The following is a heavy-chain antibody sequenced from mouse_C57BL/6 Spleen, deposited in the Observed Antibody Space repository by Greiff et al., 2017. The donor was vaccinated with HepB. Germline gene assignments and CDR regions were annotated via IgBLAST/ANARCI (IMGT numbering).Heavy chain of an antibody. D-gene: IGHD2-5*01. J-gene: IGHJ2*01. Sequence: EVHLVESGGGLVKPGGSLKLSCAASGFTFSSYAMSWVRQTPEKRLEWVATISDGGSYTYYPDNVKGRFTISRDNAKNNLYLQMSHLKSEDTAMYYCARVPYDSNYYFDYWGQGTTLTVSS. CDR1: GFTFSSYA. V-gene: IGHV5-4*01. CDR2: ISDGGSYT. CDR3: ARVPYDSNYYFDY.